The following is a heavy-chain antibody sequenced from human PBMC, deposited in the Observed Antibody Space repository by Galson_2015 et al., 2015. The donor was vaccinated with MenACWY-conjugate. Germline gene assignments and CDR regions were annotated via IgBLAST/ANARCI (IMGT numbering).Heavy chain of an antibody. CDR1: GFTFSNAW. CDR3: TTVKLAARVYYYYMDV. V-gene: IGHV3-15*07. J-gene: IGHJ6*03. Sequence: SLRLSCAASGFTFSNAWMNWVRQAPGKGLEWVGRIKSKTDGGTTDYAAPVKGRFTISRDDSKNTLYLQMNSLKTEDTAVYYCTTVKLAARVYYYYMDVWGKGTTVTVSS. D-gene: IGHD6-6*01. CDR2: IKSKTDGGTT.